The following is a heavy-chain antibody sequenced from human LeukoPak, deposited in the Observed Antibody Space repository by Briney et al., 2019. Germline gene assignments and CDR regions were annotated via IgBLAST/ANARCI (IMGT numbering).Heavy chain of an antibody. Sequence: SETLSLTCAVYGGSFSGYYWSWIRQPPGKGLEWIGEINHSGSTNYNPSLKSRVTISVDTSKNQFSLKLSSVTAADTAVCYCARHVPWFLEWLKHTWFDPWGQGTLVTVSS. V-gene: IGHV4-34*01. CDR3: ARHVPWFLEWLKHTWFDP. D-gene: IGHD3-3*01. J-gene: IGHJ5*02. CDR2: INHSGST. CDR1: GGSFSGYY.